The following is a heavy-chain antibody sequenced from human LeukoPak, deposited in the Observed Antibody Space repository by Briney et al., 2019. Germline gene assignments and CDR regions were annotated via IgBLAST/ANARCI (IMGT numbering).Heavy chain of an antibody. CDR3: ARGLGDHYDILTGGDI. CDR2: INHSGST. D-gene: IGHD3-9*01. V-gene: IGHV4-34*01. Sequence: PSETLSLTCAVYGGPFSGYYWSWIRQPPGKGLEGIGEINHSGSTNYNPSLKSRVTISVDTSKNQFSLKLSSVTAADTAVYYCARGLGDHYDILTGGDIWGQGTMVTVSS. CDR1: GGPFSGYY. J-gene: IGHJ3*02.